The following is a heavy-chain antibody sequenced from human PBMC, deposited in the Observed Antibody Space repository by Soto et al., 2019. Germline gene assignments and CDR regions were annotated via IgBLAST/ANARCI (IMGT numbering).Heavy chain of an antibody. CDR3: AGVVGGGALLDAFDI. Sequence: QVQLQESGPGLVKPSQTLSLTCTVSGGSISSGDYYWSWIRQPPGKGLEWIGYMYYSGSTYYNPSLKSRVTIPVDTSKNWFSLKVCSVTAADKAVYYGAGVVGGGALLDAFDIWGQGTMVTVSS. J-gene: IGHJ3*02. D-gene: IGHD1-26*01. V-gene: IGHV4-30-4*01. CDR1: GGSISSGDYY. CDR2: MYYSGST.